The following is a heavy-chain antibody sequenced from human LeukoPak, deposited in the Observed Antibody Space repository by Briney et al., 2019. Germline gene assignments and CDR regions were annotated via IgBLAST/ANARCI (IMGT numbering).Heavy chain of an antibody. CDR1: GFTFSDYY. V-gene: IGHV3-11*04. CDR2: IDYSGITV. D-gene: IGHD3-10*01. Sequence: GGSLRLSCAASGFTFSDYYMSWIRQAPGKGLEWISYIDYSGITVYYADSVKGRFTISRDNSKNSLYLQMNSLRAEDTAVYYCARASLITMVWGAIDYWGQGTLVTVSS. J-gene: IGHJ4*02. CDR3: ARASLITMVWGAIDY.